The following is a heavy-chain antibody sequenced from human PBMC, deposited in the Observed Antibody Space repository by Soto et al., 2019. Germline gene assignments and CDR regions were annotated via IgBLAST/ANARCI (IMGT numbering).Heavy chain of an antibody. CDR3: ARGLEWLLPHDAFDI. Sequence: GASVKVSCKASGYTFTSYYMHWVRQAPGQGLEWMGIINPSGGSTSYAQKFQGRVTMTRDTSTSTVYMELSSLRSEDTAVYYCARGLEWLLPHDAFDIWGQGTMVPVSS. CDR1: GYTFTSYY. J-gene: IGHJ3*02. CDR2: INPSGGST. V-gene: IGHV1-46*01. D-gene: IGHD3-22*01.